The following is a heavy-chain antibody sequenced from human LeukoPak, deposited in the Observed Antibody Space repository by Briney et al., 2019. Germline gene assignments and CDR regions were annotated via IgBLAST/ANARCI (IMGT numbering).Heavy chain of an antibody. CDR1: GFTFSSYS. CDR3: ARATESYDYVWGSYRSHFDY. J-gene: IGHJ4*02. V-gene: IGHV3-21*01. CDR2: ISSSSYI. D-gene: IGHD3-16*02. Sequence: PGGSLRLSCAASGFTFSSYSMNWVRQAPGKGLEWVSSISSSSYIYYADSVKGRFTISRDNAKNSLYLQMNSLRAEDTAVYYCARATESYDYVWGSYRSHFDYWGQGTLVTVSS.